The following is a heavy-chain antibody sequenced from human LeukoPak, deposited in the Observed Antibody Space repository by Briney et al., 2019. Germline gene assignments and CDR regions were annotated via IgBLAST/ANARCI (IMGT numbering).Heavy chain of an antibody. Sequence: GGSLRLSCAASGFTFSSYAMSWVRQAPGKGLELVSAISGSGGNTYYADSVKGRFTISRDNSKNTLYLQMNSLRAEDTAVYYCAKLPRPLEWLLLFDFWGQGTLVTVSS. CDR1: GFTFSSYA. J-gene: IGHJ4*02. V-gene: IGHV3-23*01. D-gene: IGHD3-3*01. CDR2: ISGSGGNT. CDR3: AKLPRPLEWLLLFDF.